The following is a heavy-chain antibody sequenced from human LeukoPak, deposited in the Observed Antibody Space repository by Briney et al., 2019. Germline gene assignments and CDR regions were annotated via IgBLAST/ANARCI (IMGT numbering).Heavy chain of an antibody. J-gene: IGHJ6*02. CDR1: GYTFTNYY. V-gene: IGHV1-2*02. CDR3: ARDLRELSYYYGMDV. CDR2: INPNSGGT. D-gene: IGHD1-26*01. Sequence: ASVKVSCKASGYTFTNYYIHWVRQAPGQGLEWMGWINPNSGGTNYAQKFQGRVTMTRDTSISTAYMELSRLRSDDTAVYYCARDLRELSYYYGMDVWGQGTTVTVSS.